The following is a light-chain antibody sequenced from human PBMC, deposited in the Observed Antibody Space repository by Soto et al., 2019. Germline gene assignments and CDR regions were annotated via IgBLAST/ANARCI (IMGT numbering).Light chain of an antibody. CDR3: CSYAGSYTYV. Sequence: QSVLTQPRSVSGSPGQSVTISCTGTSSDVGVYNYVSWYQQYPGKAPKIMIYDVSKRPSGVPDRFSGSKSDNTAPLTISGLQAEDEADYYCCSYAGSYTYVFGIATKVTLL. J-gene: IGLJ1*01. CDR1: SSDVGVYNY. V-gene: IGLV2-11*01. CDR2: DVS.